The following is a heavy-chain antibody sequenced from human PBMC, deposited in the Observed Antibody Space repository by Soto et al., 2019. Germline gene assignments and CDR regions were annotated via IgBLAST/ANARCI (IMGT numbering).Heavy chain of an antibody. CDR2: IIPIFGTA. J-gene: IGHJ4*02. CDR1: GCTFSSYA. Sequence: SVKVSCKASGCTFSSYAISWVRQAPGQGLEWMGGIIPIFGTANYAQKFQGRVTITADESTSTAYMELSSLRSEDTAVYYCARDGISGYDRSYWGQGTLVTVSS. D-gene: IGHD5-12*01. CDR3: ARDGISGYDRSY. V-gene: IGHV1-69*13.